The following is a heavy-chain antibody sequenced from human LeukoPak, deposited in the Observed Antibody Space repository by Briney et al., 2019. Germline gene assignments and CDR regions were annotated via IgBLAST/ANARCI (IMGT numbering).Heavy chain of an antibody. Sequence: QAGRSLRLSCAASGFTFDDYAMHWVRQAPGKGVEWVSGISWNSGSIGYADSVKGRFTISRDNAKNSLYLQMNSLRAEDTALYYCAKFSGYYYGMDVWGQGTTVTVSS. CDR3: AKFSGYYYGMDV. CDR1: GFTFDDYA. V-gene: IGHV3-9*01. J-gene: IGHJ6*02. CDR2: ISWNSGSI.